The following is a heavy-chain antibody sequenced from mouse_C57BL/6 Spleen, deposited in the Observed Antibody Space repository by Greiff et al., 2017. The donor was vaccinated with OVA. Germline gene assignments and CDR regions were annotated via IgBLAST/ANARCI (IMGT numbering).Heavy chain of an antibody. V-gene: IGHV5-9-1*02. J-gene: IGHJ4*01. D-gene: IGHD1-1*01. Sequence: EVKLMESGEGLVKPGGSLKLSCAASGFTFSSYAMSWVRQTPEKRLEWVAYISSGGDYIYYADTVKGRFTISRDNARNTLYLQMSSLKSEDTAMYYCTIDLTTDRRDDWGQGTSVTVSS. CDR3: TIDLTTDRRDD. CDR1: GFTFSSYA. CDR2: ISSGGDYI.